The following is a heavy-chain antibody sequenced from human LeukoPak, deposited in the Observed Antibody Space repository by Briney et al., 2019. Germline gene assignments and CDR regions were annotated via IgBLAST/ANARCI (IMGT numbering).Heavy chain of an antibody. Sequence: ASVKVSCKASGYTFTSYAITWVRQAPGQGLEWMGWISAYNGNTNYAQNLQGRVTMTTDTSTSTAYMELRSLRSDDTAMYYCARMEMATAIFDYWGQGTLVTVSS. J-gene: IGHJ4*02. CDR2: ISAYNGNT. D-gene: IGHD5-24*01. CDR3: ARMEMATAIFDY. CDR1: GYTFTSYA. V-gene: IGHV1-18*01.